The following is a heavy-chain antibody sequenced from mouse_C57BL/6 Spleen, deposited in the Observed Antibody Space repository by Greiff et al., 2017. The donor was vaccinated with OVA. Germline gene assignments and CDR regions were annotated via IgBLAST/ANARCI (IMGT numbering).Heavy chain of an antibody. J-gene: IGHJ2*01. CDR1: GFTFSDYG. D-gene: IGHD4-1*01. CDR2: ISSGSSTI. Sequence: DVQLVESGGGLVKPGGSLKLSCAASGFTFSDYGMHWVRQAPEKGLEWVAYISSGSSTIYYADTVKGRFTISRENAKNTLFLQMTSLRSEDTAMYYCGRKAWDVEGDYWGQGTTLTVSS. CDR3: GRKAWDVEGDY. V-gene: IGHV5-17*01.